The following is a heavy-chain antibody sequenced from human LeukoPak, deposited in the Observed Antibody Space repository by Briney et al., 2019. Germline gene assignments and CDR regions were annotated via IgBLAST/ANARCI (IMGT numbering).Heavy chain of an antibody. J-gene: IGHJ5*02. CDR3: ARGRYDFWSGYYGWFDP. CDR2: INHSGGT. CDR1: GGSFSGYY. Sequence: SETLSLTCAVYGGSFSGYYWSWIRQPPGKGLEWIGEINHSGGTNYNPSLKSRVTISVDTSKNQFSLKLSSVTAADTAVYYCARGRYDFWSGYYGWFDPWGQGTLVTVSS. V-gene: IGHV4-34*01. D-gene: IGHD3-3*01.